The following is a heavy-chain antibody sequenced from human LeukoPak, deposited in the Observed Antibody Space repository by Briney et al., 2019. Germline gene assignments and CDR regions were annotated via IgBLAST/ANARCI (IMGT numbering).Heavy chain of an antibody. D-gene: IGHD3-10*01. CDR3: ARSYYGSGSYPLDY. Sequence: PSETLSLTCTVSGGSISSYYWSWIRQRPGKGLEWIGYIYYSGSTNYNPSLKSRVTVSVDTSKNQFSLKLSSVTAADTAVYYCARSYYGSGSYPLDYWGQGTLVTVSS. CDR1: GGSISSYY. CDR2: IYYSGST. J-gene: IGHJ4*02. V-gene: IGHV4-59*01.